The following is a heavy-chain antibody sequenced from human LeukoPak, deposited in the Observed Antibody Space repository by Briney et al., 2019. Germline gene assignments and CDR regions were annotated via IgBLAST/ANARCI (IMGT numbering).Heavy chain of an antibody. Sequence: SVKVSCKASGGTFSSYAISWVRQAPGQGLEWMGRIIPIFGTANYAQKFQGRVTITTAESTSTAYMELSSLRSEDTAVYYCARGPSGYSYGYTDYWGQGTLVTVSS. CDR1: GGTFSSYA. V-gene: IGHV1-69*05. D-gene: IGHD5-18*01. J-gene: IGHJ4*02. CDR3: ARGPSGYSYGYTDY. CDR2: IIPIFGTA.